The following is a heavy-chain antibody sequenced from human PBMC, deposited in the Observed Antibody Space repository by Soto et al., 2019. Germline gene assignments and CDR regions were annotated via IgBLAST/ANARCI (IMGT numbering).Heavy chain of an antibody. Sequence: EVQLLESGGGLVQPGGSLRLSCAASGFTFSSYAMSWVRQAPGKGLEWVSAISGSGGSTYYVDPVKGRFTISRDSSENTLHLPMNSLRAEDTAVYYCAKSSSGWYLFDYWGQGTLVTVSS. J-gene: IGHJ4*02. CDR3: AKSSSGWYLFDY. V-gene: IGHV3-23*01. CDR2: ISGSGGST. D-gene: IGHD6-19*01. CDR1: GFTFSSYA.